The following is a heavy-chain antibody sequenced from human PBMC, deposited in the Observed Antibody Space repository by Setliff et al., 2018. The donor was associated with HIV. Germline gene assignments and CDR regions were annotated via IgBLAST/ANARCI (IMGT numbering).Heavy chain of an antibody. CDR1: GGSISSYY. CDR2: IYYTGST. Sequence: PSETLSLTCTVSGGSISSYYWSWIRQPPGKGLEWTGYIYYTGSTNYNPSLKSRVTISVDTSKNQFSLKLSSVTAADTAVYYCARFVVVTAIQSYWYFDLWGRGTLVTAPQ. CDR3: ARFVVVTAIQSYWYFDL. V-gene: IGHV4-59*01. D-gene: IGHD2-21*02. J-gene: IGHJ2*01.